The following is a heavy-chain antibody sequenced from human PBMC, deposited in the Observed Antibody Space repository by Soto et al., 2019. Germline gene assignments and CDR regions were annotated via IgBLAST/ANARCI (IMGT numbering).Heavy chain of an antibody. D-gene: IGHD6-19*01. CDR3: ARPMPVARCEY. CDR2: ISTYNGDT. J-gene: IGHJ4*02. CDR1: GYTFTSYG. Sequence: QVQLVQSGAEVKKPGASVKVSCKASGYTFTSYGISWVRQAPGQGLEWMGSISTYNGDTNFAQKRQGRVTMTTHTATSTANMELRSMRSEDTAMYYCARPMPVARCEYWGQGSLVTVSS. V-gene: IGHV1-18*01.